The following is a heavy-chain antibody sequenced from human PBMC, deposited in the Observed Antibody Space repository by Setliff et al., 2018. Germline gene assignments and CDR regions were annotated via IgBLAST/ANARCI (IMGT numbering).Heavy chain of an antibody. Sequence: KASETLALTCTVSGGPVTRTTTFWGWVRQTPGKGLEWIGSTYDSGSTYYNPSLNSRVTISEDTSKNQFSLKLTSVTAADAAVYYCARAAVTSGARADYFDNWGRGTLVPFSS. CDR1: GGPVTRTTTF. D-gene: IGHD4-17*01. J-gene: IGHJ4*02. CDR2: TYDSGST. V-gene: IGHV4-39*07. CDR3: ARAAVTSGARADYFDN.